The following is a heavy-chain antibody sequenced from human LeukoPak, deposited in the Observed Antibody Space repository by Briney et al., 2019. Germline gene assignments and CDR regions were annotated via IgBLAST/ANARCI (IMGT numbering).Heavy chain of an antibody. D-gene: IGHD7-27*01. CDR3: ARNELTGDLVGFDY. Sequence: GGSLRLSCAASGFTFSSYAMHWVRQVPGKGLEWVAVISYDGSNKYYADSVKGRFTISRDNSKNTLYLQMNSLRAEDTAVYYCARNELTGDLVGFDYWGQGTLVTVSS. V-gene: IGHV3-30-3*01. CDR2: ISYDGSNK. CDR1: GFTFSSYA. J-gene: IGHJ4*02.